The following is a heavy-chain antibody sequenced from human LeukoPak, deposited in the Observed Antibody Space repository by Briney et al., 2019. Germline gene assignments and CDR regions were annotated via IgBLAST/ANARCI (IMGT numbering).Heavy chain of an antibody. CDR1: GGSISSSSYY. J-gene: IGHJ4*02. V-gene: IGHV4-39*01. CDR3: ARLLLRDYYFDY. D-gene: IGHD1-26*01. CDR2: IYYSGST. Sequence: SETLSLTCTVSGGSISSSSYYWGWIRQPPGKGLEWIGSIYYSGSTYYNPSLKSRVTISVDSSKNQFSLKLSSVTAADTAVYYCARLLLRDYYFDYWGQGTLVTVSS.